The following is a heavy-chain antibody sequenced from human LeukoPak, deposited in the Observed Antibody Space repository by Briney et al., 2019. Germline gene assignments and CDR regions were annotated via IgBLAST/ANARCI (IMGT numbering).Heavy chain of an antibody. CDR1: GYTFTGYY. V-gene: IGHV1-2*02. CDR2: INPNSGGT. CDR3: ARVTGASGSGFDY. D-gene: IGHD3-10*01. Sequence: SVKVSCKASGYTFTGYYMHWVRQAPGQGLEWMGWINPNSGGTNYAQKFQGRVTMTRDTSISTAYMELSRLRSDDTAVYYCARVTGASGSGFDYWGQGTLVTVSS. J-gene: IGHJ4*02.